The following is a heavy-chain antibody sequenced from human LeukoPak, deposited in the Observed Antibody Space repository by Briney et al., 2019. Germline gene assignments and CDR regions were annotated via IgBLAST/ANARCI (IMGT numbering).Heavy chain of an antibody. CDR2: IKGDESER. Sequence: GGSLRLSCAASGFTFSNYYMSWVRQAPGKGLEWVANIKGDESERYYVDSVRGRFTISRDNAKNSLHLQMNSLRAEDTAVYYCARASEYDNDNSGYPQYFQNWGLGTLVTVSA. D-gene: IGHD5-12*01. J-gene: IGHJ1*01. CDR3: ARASEYDNDNSGYPQYFQN. CDR1: GFTFSNYY. V-gene: IGHV3-7*01.